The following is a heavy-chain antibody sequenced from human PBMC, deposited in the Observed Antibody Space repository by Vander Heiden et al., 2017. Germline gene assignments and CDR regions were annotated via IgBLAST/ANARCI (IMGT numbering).Heavy chain of an antibody. V-gene: IGHV3-13*01. Sequence: EVQLVESGGGLVQPGGSLRLSCAASGFSFSNYDMHWVRQVTGKGLEWVSAGDTAGDTFYPASVKGRCTISREDATNSLYLQMNSLRAGDTAVYYCARVRWGSYESWGQGTLGTVSS. CDR3: ARVRWGSYES. CDR1: GFSFSNYD. CDR2: GDTAGDT. J-gene: IGHJ5*02. D-gene: IGHD7-27*01.